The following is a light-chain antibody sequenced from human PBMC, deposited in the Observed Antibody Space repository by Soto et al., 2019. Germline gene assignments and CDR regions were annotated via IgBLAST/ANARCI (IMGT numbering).Light chain of an antibody. Sequence: DIQMTPSPSTLSASVGDRVTITCRASQSISSWLAWYQQKPGKAPKLLIYDASSLESGVPSRFSGSGSGTEVTLTISSLQPDDFATYYCQQYNSYSWTFGQGTKVEIK. CDR2: DAS. CDR1: QSISSW. V-gene: IGKV1-5*01. J-gene: IGKJ1*01. CDR3: QQYNSYSWT.